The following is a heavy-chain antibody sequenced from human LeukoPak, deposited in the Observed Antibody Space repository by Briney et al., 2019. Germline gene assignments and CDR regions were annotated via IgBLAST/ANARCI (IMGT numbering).Heavy chain of an antibody. CDR3: ARDYGDKVLSAFDI. CDR1: GFTFNNAW. D-gene: IGHD4-17*01. Sequence: GGSLTLSCAVSGFTFNNAWMSWVRQAPGKGLEWVGRINYKTDGGTADYAAAVKGRFTISRDDSKNTLYLQMNSLKTEDTAVYYCARDYGDKVLSAFDIWGQGTMVTVSS. J-gene: IGHJ3*02. V-gene: IGHV3-15*01. CDR2: INYKTDGGTA.